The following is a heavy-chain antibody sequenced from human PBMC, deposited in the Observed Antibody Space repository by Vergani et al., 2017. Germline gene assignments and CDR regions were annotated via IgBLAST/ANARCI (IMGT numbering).Heavy chain of an antibody. Sequence: QVQLQQWGAGLLKPSETLSLTCAVYGGSFSDYYWSWIRQPPGKGLEWIGEINHSGSTNYNPSLKSRVTISVDTSKNQFSLKLSSVTAAGTAVYYCARDLGRSSGWLVDYWGQGTLVTVSS. D-gene: IGHD6-19*01. CDR1: GGSFSDYY. CDR2: INHSGST. V-gene: IGHV4-34*01. CDR3: ARDLGRSSGWLVDY. J-gene: IGHJ4*02.